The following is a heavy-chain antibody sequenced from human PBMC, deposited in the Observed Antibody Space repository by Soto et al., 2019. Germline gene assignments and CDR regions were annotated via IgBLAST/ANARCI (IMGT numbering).Heavy chain of an antibody. CDR2: INPDNGNT. CDR3: KSGIAKGQLDP. V-gene: IGHV1-3*01. CDR1: GYTFTRYT. Sequence: ASVKVSCKASGYTFTRYTMNWVRQAPGQRLEWMGWINPDNGNTKSSQKFQDRVIITRDTSASTAYMDLSSLRSEDTAVYYCKSGIAKGQLDPWGQGTLVTVSS. J-gene: IGHJ5*02. D-gene: IGHD6-13*01.